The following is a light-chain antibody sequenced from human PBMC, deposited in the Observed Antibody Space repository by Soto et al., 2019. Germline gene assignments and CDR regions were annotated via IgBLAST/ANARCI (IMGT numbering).Light chain of an antibody. V-gene: IGKV1-5*03. Sequence: DIQMTQYPSTLSASVGDRVIITCRASQSISSWLAWYQQKPGKAPKLLISKASNVESGVPSRFSGSGSVTEFALSVSRPQSDDLATYDCQQYYSYLTLGEGTTVDIE. CDR1: QSISSW. CDR3: QQYYSYLT. J-gene: IGKJ1*01. CDR2: KAS.